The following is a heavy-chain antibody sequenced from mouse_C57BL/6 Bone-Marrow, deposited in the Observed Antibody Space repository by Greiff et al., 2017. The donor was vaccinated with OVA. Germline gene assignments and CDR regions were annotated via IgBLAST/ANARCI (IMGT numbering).Heavy chain of an antibody. D-gene: IGHD1-1*01. CDR1: GYAFTNYL. CDR3: ARWGYYGLYYAMDY. CDR2: INPGSGGT. Sequence: VKLMESGAELVRPWTSVKVSCKASGYAFTNYLIEWVQQMPGQGLEWIGVINPGSGGTNYNEQFQVTATLTADKSSSTAYMQLSRLTSEDSAVYFCARWGYYGLYYAMDYWGQGTSVTGSS. J-gene: IGHJ4*01. V-gene: IGHV1-54*01.